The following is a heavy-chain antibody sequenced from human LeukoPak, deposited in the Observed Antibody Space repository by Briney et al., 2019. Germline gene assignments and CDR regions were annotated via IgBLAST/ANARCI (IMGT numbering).Heavy chain of an antibody. CDR2: INPSGGST. V-gene: IGHV1-46*01. Sequence: ASVKVSCKASGHTFTTYYVHLVRQAPGQGLEWMGIINPSGGSTSYAQKFQGRVTMTRDTSTSTVYMELSSLRSEDTAVYYCARDQADSSSWPDYYYYGMDVWGQGTTVTVSS. J-gene: IGHJ6*02. CDR1: GHTFTTYY. D-gene: IGHD6-13*01. CDR3: ARDQADSSSWPDYYYYGMDV.